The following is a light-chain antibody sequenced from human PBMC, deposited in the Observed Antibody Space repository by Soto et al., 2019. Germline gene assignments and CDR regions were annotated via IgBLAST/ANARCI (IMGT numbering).Light chain of an antibody. V-gene: IGKV2-30*02. Sequence: DVVLAPSALCLPVTLGQPASISCRSNQSLVHSDGIAYFSWFQQRPGRSPRRLIYKVYNRDSGVTARFSGSGSGTDFALKISRVEAEDVGVYYCMQGTHWPITFGQGTRLEIK. J-gene: IGKJ5*01. CDR2: KVY. CDR1: QSLVHSDGIAY. CDR3: MQGTHWPIT.